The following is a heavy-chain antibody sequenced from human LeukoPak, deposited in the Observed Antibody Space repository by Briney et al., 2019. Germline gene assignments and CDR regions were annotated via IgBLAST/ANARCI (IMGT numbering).Heavy chain of an antibody. D-gene: IGHD1-1*01. CDR2: INHNGNVN. Sequence: GGSLRLSCAASGFTFSSYWMNWARQAPGKGLEWVASINHNGNVNYYVDSVKGRFTISRDNAKNSLYLQMNSLRAEDTAVYYCVRELERRLYWGQGTLVTVSS. J-gene: IGHJ4*02. CDR1: GFTFSSYW. V-gene: IGHV3-7*03. CDR3: VRELERRLY.